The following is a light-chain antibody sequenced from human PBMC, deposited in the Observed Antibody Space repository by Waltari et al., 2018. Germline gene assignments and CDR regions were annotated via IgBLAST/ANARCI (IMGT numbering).Light chain of an antibody. CDR1: QGIDNW. J-gene: IGKJ1*01. Sequence: DIQMTQSPSFVSASVGDRVTITCRASQGIDNWLAWYQQKPGKAPKFLIYSESSLQSGVPSRFVGSGSGTDFILTISRLQPEDFATYYCQQTNSFPRTFGQGTKVAIK. CDR2: SES. CDR3: QQTNSFPRT. V-gene: IGKV1-12*01.